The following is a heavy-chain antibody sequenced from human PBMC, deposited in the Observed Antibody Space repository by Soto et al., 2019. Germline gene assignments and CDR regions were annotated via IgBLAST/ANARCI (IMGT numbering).Heavy chain of an antibody. D-gene: IGHD2-21*02. Sequence: QLQLQESGSGLVKPSQTLSLTCAVSGGSISSGGYSWIWLRQPPGQGLEWIGYIYHSGSTYYNPSHTSRVTTSLDTAKRQFALKLGTVTAAETAVYYCAAGPDCGGHCYSSYLDTWGQGTLVTVSS. CDR3: AAGPDCGGHCYSSYLDT. J-gene: IGHJ5*02. CDR1: GGSISSGGYS. V-gene: IGHV4-30-2*01. CDR2: IYHSGST.